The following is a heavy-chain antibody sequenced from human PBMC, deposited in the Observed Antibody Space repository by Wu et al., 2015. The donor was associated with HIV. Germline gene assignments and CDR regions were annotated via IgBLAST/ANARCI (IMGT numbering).Heavy chain of an antibody. J-gene: IGHJ3*02. CDR1: GYTFTGYY. CDR3: AGVQVEAFDI. Sequence: QVQLVQSGAEVKKPGASVKVSCKASGYTFTGYYMHWVRQAPGQALEWMGWITPLIGHTNYAQKFQGKVTITRDKSMTTVYMELNSLRSEDTAMYYCAGVQVEAFDIWGQGTMITVSS. D-gene: IGHD1-1*01. V-gene: IGHV1-45*02. CDR2: ITPLIGHT.